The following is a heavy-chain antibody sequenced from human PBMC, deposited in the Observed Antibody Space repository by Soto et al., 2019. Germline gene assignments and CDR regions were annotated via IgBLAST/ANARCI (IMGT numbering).Heavy chain of an antibody. CDR1: GGSISSSSYY. CDR3: MLGSGWKDFDY. V-gene: IGHV4-39*05. J-gene: IGHJ4*02. CDR2: IYYSGST. D-gene: IGHD3-22*01. Sequence: PRETPSLTCTVSGGSISSSSYYWCWIRQPPGKGLEWIGSIYYSGSTYYNPSLKSRVTISVDTSKNQFSLKLSSVTAADTAVYYCMLGSGWKDFDYWGQGTLVTV.